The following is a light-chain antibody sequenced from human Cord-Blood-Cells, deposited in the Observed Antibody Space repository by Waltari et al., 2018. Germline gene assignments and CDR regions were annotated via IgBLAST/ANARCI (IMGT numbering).Light chain of an antibody. CDR1: SSDVGSYNL. CDR3: CSYAGSSTFDV. J-gene: IGLJ1*01. V-gene: IGLV2-23*03. CDR2: EGS. Sequence: QSALTQPASVSGSPGQSITISCTGTSSDVGSYNLVSWYQHHPGKAPKLMISEGSKRTSGVSNRFSGSKTGNTASRTISGLQAEDEADYYCCSYAGSSTFDVFGTGTKVTVL.